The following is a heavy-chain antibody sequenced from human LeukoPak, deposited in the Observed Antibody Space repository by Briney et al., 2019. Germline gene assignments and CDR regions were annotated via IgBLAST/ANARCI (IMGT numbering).Heavy chain of an antibody. D-gene: IGHD6-19*01. CDR3: AKDLEQTYSGWSTSYDD. CDR2: ISSSGGTT. V-gene: IGHV3-23*01. J-gene: IGHJ4*02. Sequence: GGSLTLSCAASGFTFSSYAMSWVRLDPGEGLEWTSAISSSGGTTGYADSVKGRFTISRDNSKNMLYLQMNILRAEDTALYYCAKDLEQTYSGWSTSYDDWGQGTLVTVS. CDR1: GFTFSSYA.